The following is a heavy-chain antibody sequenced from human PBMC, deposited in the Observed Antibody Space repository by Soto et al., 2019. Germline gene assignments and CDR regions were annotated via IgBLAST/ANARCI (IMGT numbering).Heavy chain of an antibody. CDR1: GFTFSSYW. CDR3: ARGDGDYYDGNGYLGRH. CDR2: IKSDGSGT. V-gene: IGHV3-74*01. D-gene: IGHD3-22*01. Sequence: EVQLVESGGGSVQPGESLRLSCAASGFTFSSYWMHWVRQAPGKGLVWVSRIKSDGSGTYYADSVKGRLTISRDNAKNTLYLQMNSLRAEDTAVYYCARGDGDYYDGNGYLGRHWGQGTLVTVSS. J-gene: IGHJ4*02.